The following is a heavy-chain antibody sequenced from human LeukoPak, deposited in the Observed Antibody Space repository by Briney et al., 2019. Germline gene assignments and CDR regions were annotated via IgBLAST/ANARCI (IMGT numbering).Heavy chain of an antibody. D-gene: IGHD6-13*01. J-gene: IGHJ6*02. CDR3: ARDRFYSHLDWGSGWYPITDYYYGMDV. Sequence: ASVKVSCKASGYTFTSYGISWVRQAPGQGLEWMGWISAYNGNTNYAQKLQGRVTMTTDTSTSTAYMELRSLRSDDTAVYYCARDRFYSHLDWGSGWYPITDYYYGMDVWGQGTTVTVSS. CDR2: ISAYNGNT. V-gene: IGHV1-18*01. CDR1: GYTFTSYG.